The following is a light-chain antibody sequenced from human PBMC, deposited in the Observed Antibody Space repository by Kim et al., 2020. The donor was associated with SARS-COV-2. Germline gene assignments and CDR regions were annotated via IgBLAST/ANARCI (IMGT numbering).Light chain of an antibody. CDR1: VSTSSC. J-gene: IGKJ1*01. CDR2: DAS. V-gene: IGKV1-5*01. CDR3: LQYISYSPT. Sequence: AHVGERVSLTRRASVSTSSCLACYQQKPGKAPQLSIYDASRLESRGPSRCSGGGSGTEFSLTIRSLQPDDFDTYYCLQYISYSPTFVQGTK.